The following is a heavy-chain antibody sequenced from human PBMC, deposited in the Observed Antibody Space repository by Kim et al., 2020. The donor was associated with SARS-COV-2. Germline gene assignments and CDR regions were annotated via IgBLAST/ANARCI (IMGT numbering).Heavy chain of an antibody. CDR1: GFSFNNSG. CDR2: ISYEGSKK. D-gene: IGHD2-15*01. CDR3: AKQGYLFELKSYYGMDL. J-gene: IGHJ6*01. V-gene: IGHV3-30*18. Sequence: GGSLRLSCAASGFSFNNSGMRWVRQAPGKGLEWVAFISYEGSKKQYLDSLTGRFTFSSDYSNTTLYLHMNSLTAENTAAYYCAKQGYLFELKSYYGMDL.